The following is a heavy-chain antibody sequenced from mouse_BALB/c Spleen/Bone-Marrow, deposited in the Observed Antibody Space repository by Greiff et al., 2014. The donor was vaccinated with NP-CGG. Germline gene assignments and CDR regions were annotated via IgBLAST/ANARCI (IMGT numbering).Heavy chain of an antibody. CDR3: ARWGKLGRGYFDV. CDR1: GFNIKDTY. V-gene: IGHV14-3*02. Sequence: EVQLQQSGAELVKPGASVKLSCTASGFNIKDTYMHWVKQRPEQGLAWIGRIDPANGNTKYDPKFQGKATITADTSSNTAYLQLSSLTSEDTAVYYCARWGKLGRGYFDVWGAGTTVTVSS. CDR2: IDPANGNT. D-gene: IGHD4-1*01. J-gene: IGHJ1*01.